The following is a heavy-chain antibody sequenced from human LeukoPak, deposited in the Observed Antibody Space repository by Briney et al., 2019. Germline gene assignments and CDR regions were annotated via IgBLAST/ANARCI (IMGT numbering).Heavy chain of an antibody. CDR2: ISSSGSTI. J-gene: IGHJ4*02. CDR3: ARDESYYDSDPEYYFDY. Sequence: PGGSLRLSCAASGFTFSDYYMSWIRQAPGKGLEWVSYISSSGSTIYYADSVKGRFTISRDNAKNSLYLQMNSLRAEDTAVYYCARDESYYDSDPEYYFDYWGLGTLVTVSS. D-gene: IGHD3-22*01. CDR1: GFTFSDYY. V-gene: IGHV3-11*04.